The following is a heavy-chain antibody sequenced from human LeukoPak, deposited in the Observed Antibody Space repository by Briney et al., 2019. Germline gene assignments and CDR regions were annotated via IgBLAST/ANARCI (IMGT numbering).Heavy chain of an antibody. D-gene: IGHD5-24*01. CDR3: AGDLGDGYNHNWFDP. Sequence: SLLVSCRASGCTFTSSAVQRLLQAPGGRREGMVCIIVDSGNTNYAQKFEGGVTITADKSTSKTYMELSSLRSEDTAVYYCAGDLGDGYNHNWFDPWGQGTLVTVSS. J-gene: IGHJ5*02. V-gene: IGHV1-58*01. CDR1: GCTFTSSA. CDR2: IIVDSGNT.